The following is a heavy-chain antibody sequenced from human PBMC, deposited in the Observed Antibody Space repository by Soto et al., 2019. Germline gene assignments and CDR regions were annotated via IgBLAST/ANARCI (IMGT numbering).Heavy chain of an antibody. CDR1: GFSFSSYW. Sequence: EVQLVESGGGLVQPGGSLRLSCAASGFSFSSYWMSWVRQAPGKGLEWVANIKQDGSEKYYVDSVKGRFTISRDNAKNSLYLQMNSLRVEDTAVYFCARDSSTWRLSPSRSLGGMDVWGQGTTVTVS. D-gene: IGHD6-13*01. J-gene: IGHJ6*02. CDR2: IKQDGSEK. CDR3: ARDSSTWRLSPSRSLGGMDV. V-gene: IGHV3-7*01.